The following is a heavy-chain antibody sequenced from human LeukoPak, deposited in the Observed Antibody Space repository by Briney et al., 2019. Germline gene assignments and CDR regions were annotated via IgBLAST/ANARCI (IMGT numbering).Heavy chain of an antibody. CDR3: ARGPSWYVSGYYMDV. Sequence: ASVKVSCKASGYTFTSYDINWVRQATGQGLESMGWMNPNSGNTGYAQKFQGRVTMTRNTSISTAYMELSSLRSEDTAVYYCARGPSWYVSGYYMDVWGKGTTVTVSS. CDR2: MNPNSGNT. D-gene: IGHD2-2*01. CDR1: GYTFTSYD. V-gene: IGHV1-8*01. J-gene: IGHJ6*03.